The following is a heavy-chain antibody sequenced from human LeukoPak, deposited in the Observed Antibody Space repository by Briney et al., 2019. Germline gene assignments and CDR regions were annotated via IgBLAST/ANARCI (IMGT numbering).Heavy chain of an antibody. D-gene: IGHD3-3*01. CDR1: GYTFTGYY. CDR3: ARAPYYDFWSGQNWFDP. CDR2: INPNSGGT. J-gene: IGHJ5*02. V-gene: IGHV1-2*02. Sequence: ASVKVSCKASGYTFTGYYMHWVRQAPGQGLVWMGWINPNSGGTNYAQKFQGRVTMTRDTSISTAYMELSRLRSDDTAVYYCARAPYYDFWSGQNWFDPWGQGTLVTVSS.